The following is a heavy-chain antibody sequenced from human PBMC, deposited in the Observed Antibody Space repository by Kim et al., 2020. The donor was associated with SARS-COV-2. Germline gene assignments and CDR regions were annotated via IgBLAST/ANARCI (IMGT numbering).Heavy chain of an antibody. CDR1: GFSFGTYT. V-gene: IGHV3-21*06. J-gene: IGHJ6*01. Sequence: GGSLRLSCAASGFSFGTYTMTWVRQAPGKGLEWVSSITASSGYIYYADSVKGRFTISRDNAQNTLFLQMNSLRAADTAVYYCARDPTVRGNSYYHGLDG. CDR2: ITASSGYI. CDR3: ARDPTVRGNSYYHGLDG.